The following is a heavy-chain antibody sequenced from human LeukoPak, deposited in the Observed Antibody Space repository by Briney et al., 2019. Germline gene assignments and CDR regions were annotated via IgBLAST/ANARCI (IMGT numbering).Heavy chain of an antibody. J-gene: IGHJ4*02. CDR2: ISSSSSYI. CDR3: ARGSVGYYDSSGYLAY. CDR1: GFTFSSYS. V-gene: IGHV3-21*01. Sequence: GGSLRLSCAASGFTFSSYSMNWVRQAPGKGLEWVSSISSSSSYIYYADSVKGRFTISRDNAKNSLYLQMNSLRAEDTTVYYCARGSVGYYDSSGYLAYWGQGTLVTVSS. D-gene: IGHD3-22*01.